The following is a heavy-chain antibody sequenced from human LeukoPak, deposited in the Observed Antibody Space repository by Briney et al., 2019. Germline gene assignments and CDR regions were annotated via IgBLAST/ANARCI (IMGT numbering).Heavy chain of an antibody. V-gene: IGHV3-66*02. CDR3: ARAVGVTAIHNAFDI. J-gene: IGHJ3*02. CDR1: GFTVSSNY. D-gene: IGHD2-21*02. Sequence: GGSLRLSCAASGFTVSSNYMSWVRQAPGKGLEWVSVIYSGGGTDYADSVKRRFTISRDNSKNTLYLQMNSLRAEDTAVYYCARAVGVTAIHNAFDIWGQGTMVTVSS. CDR2: IYSGGGT.